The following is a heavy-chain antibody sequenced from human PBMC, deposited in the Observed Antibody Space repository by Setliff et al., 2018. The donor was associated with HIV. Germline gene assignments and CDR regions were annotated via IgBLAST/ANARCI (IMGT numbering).Heavy chain of an antibody. J-gene: IGHJ5*02. CDR2: IYTSGST. V-gene: IGHV4-4*09. CDR3: ARLSGDYSGLGSYGP. Sequence: PSETLSLTCTVSGGSISSYYWSWIRQPPGKGLEWIGYIYTSGSTNYNPSLKSRVTISLDTSKNQFSLKLTSVTAADTAVYYCARLSGDYSGLGSYGPWGPGILVTVSS. D-gene: IGHD3-10*01. CDR1: GGSISSYY.